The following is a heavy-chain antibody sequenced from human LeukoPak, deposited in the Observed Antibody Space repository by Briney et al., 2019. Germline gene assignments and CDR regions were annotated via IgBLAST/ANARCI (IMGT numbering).Heavy chain of an antibody. V-gene: IGHV4-34*01. D-gene: IGHD6-19*01. CDR2: INHSGIT. J-gene: IGHJ4*02. CDR1: GGSFSGYY. CDR3: ARGRRDSSGWYSLLYAQYYFDY. Sequence: PSETLSLTCAVYGGSFSGYYWSWIRQPPGKGLEWSGEINHSGITNYNPSLKSRVTISVDTSKNQFSLKLSSVKAPDTAVYYCARGRRDSSGWYSLLYAQYYFDYWGQGTLVTVSS.